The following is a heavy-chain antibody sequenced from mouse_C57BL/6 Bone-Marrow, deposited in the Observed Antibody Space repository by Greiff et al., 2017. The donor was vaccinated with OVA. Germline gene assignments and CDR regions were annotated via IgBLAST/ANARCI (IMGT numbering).Heavy chain of an antibody. D-gene: IGHD1-1*01. Sequence: EVMLVESGGGLVKPGGSLKLSCAASGFTFSSYTMSWVRQTPEKRLEWVATISGGGGNTYYPDSVKGRFTISRDNAKNTLYLQMSGLRSEDTALYYCAGHYYGSRRRVYYFDYWGQGTTLTVSS. CDR1: GFTFSSYT. CDR3: AGHYYGSRRRVYYFDY. J-gene: IGHJ2*01. V-gene: IGHV5-9*01. CDR2: ISGGGGNT.